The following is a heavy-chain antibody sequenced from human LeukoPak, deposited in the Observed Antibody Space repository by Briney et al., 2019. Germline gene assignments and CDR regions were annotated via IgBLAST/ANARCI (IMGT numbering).Heavy chain of an antibody. CDR2: IKQDGSEK. V-gene: IGHV3-7*01. CDR1: GFTSATYW. J-gene: IGHJ4*02. D-gene: IGHD5-12*01. CDR3: ARGYSGYDYYSLGY. Sequence: GGSLRLSCVASGFTSATYWMSWVRQAPGKGLEWVANIKQDGSEKYYVDSVKGRFTISRDNAKNSLNLQMSSLRAEDTAVYYCARGYSGYDYYSLGYWGQGTLVTVSS.